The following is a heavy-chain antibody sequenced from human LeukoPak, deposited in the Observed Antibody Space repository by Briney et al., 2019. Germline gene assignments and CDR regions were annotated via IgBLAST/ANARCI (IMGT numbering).Heavy chain of an antibody. CDR3: AKDRGELWFDP. CDR2: ISGSGDRT. J-gene: IGHJ5*02. D-gene: IGHD1-26*01. Sequence: GGSLRLSCAASGFTFSSYAMSWVRQAPGKGLEWVSAISGSGDRTYYADSVKGRFIISRDNSKNTLYLQMNSLRAEDTAVYYCAKDRGELWFDPWGQGTLVTASS. V-gene: IGHV3-23*01. CDR1: GFTFSSYA.